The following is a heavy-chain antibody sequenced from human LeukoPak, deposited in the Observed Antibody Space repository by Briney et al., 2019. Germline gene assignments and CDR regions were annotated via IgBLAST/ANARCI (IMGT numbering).Heavy chain of an antibody. V-gene: IGHV4-38-2*01. J-gene: IGHJ4*02. CDR3: ARPSRYYYGSGSYLTKYYFDY. D-gene: IGHD3-10*01. CDR2: IYHSGST. CDR1: GYSISSGYY. Sequence: SETLSLTCAVSGYSISSGYYWGWIRQPPGEGLEWIGSIYHSGSTYYNPSLKSRVTISVDTSKNQFSLKLSSVTAADTAVYYCARPSRYYYGSGSYLTKYYFDYWGQGTLVTVSS.